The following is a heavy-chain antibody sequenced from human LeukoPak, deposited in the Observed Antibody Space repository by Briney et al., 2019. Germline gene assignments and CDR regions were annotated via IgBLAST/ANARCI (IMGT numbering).Heavy chain of an antibody. D-gene: IGHD6-19*01. CDR3: AKEYSSGWADY. V-gene: IGHV3-48*03. CDR2: ISSSGSTI. CDR1: GFTFSNYE. J-gene: IGHJ4*02. Sequence: GGSLRLSCAASGFTFSNYEMNWARQAPGKGLEWVSYISSSGSTIYYAASVKGRFTISRDNSENTLDLQMNSLRAEDTAVYYCAKEYSSGWADYWGQGTLVTVSS.